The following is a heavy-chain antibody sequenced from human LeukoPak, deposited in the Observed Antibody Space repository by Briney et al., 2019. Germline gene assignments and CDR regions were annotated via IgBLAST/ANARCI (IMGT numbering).Heavy chain of an antibody. V-gene: IGHV1-18*01. CDR2: ISAYNGNT. D-gene: IGHD3-16*02. CDR3: ARANYDYVWGSYRYTGFYEGIANYFDY. J-gene: IGHJ4*02. Sequence: ASVKVSCKASGYTFTSYGISWVRQAPGQGLEWMGWISAYNGNTNYAQKLQGRVTMTRNTSISTAYMELSSLRSEDTAVYYCARANYDYVWGSYRYTGFYEGIANYFDYWGQGTLVTVSS. CDR1: GYTFTSYG.